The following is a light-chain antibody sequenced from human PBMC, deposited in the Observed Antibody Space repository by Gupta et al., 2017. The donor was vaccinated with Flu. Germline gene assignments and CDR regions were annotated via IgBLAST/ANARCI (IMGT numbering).Light chain of an antibody. CDR1: KLGDRY. V-gene: IGLV3-1*01. CDR2: QDS. J-gene: IGLJ2*01. Sequence: YELTQPPSVSVSPGQTASITCSGDKLGDRYVCWYQQKSGQSPALVIYQDSQRPSGIPERFSGSKSGNTVTLTISGTQAMDEADYYCQTWDSSTVVFGGGTKLTVL. CDR3: QTWDSSTVV.